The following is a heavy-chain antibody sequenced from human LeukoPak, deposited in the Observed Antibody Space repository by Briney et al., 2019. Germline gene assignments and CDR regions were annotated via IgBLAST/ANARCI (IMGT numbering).Heavy chain of an antibody. D-gene: IGHD6-6*01. CDR3: AREKVGSWSYGSSSTEDYYMDV. CDR1: GFTFSDYY. CDR2: ISSSGSTI. V-gene: IGHV3-11*01. Sequence: GGSLRLSCAAAGFTFSDYYMSWIRQAPGKGLEWVSYISSSGSTIYYADSVKGRFTISRDRAKNSLYLQMNSLRAEDTAVYYCAREKVGSWSYGSSSTEDYYMDVWGKGTTVTVSS. J-gene: IGHJ6*03.